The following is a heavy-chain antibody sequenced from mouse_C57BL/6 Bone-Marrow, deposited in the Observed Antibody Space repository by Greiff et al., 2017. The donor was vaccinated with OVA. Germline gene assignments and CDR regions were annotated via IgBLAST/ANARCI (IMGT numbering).Heavy chain of an antibody. J-gene: IGHJ3*01. CDR1: GFTFSSYA. CDR2: ISDGGSYT. V-gene: IGHV5-4*03. Sequence: EVKLVESGGGLVKPGGSLKLSCAASGFTFSSYAMSWVRQTPEKRLEWVATISDGGSYTYSPDTVKGRFTISRDNAKNNLYLQMSHLKSEDTAMYYCARGELPWFAYWGQGTLVTVSA. CDR3: ARGELPWFAY. D-gene: IGHD1-1*01.